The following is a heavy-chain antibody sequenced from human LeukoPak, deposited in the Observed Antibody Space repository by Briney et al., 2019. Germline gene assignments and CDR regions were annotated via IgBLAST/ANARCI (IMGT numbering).Heavy chain of an antibody. CDR2: IYCSGST. CDR1: GGSISSSSYY. D-gene: IGHD6-6*01. CDR3: ATLTPVHSSSSLDY. V-gene: IGHV4-39*01. Sequence: PSETLSLTCTVSGGSISSSSYYWGWIRQPPGKGLEWIGSIYCSGSTYYNPSLRSRVTISVDTSKNQFSLKLSSVTAADTAVYYCATLTPVHSSSSLDYWGQGTLVTVSS. J-gene: IGHJ4*02.